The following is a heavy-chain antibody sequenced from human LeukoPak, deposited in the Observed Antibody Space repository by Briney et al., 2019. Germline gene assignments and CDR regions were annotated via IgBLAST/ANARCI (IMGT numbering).Heavy chain of an antibody. CDR1: GFTFSSYS. CDR2: ISSSSSYI. D-gene: IGHD2-2*01. Sequence: GGSLRLSCAASGFTFSSYSMNWVRQAPGKGLEWVSSISSSSSYIYYADSVKGRFTISRDNAKNSLYPQMNSLRAEDTAVYYCAREGPDIVVVPAARACGMDVWGQGTTVTVSS. CDR3: AREGPDIVVVPAARACGMDV. V-gene: IGHV3-21*01. J-gene: IGHJ6*02.